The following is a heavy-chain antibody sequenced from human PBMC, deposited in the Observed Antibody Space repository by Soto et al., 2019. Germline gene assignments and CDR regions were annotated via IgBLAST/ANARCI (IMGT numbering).Heavy chain of an antibody. CDR3: AKQLPAAPSHDAFDI. CDR2: ISGSGGST. V-gene: IGHV3-23*01. CDR1: GFTFSSYA. Sequence: EVQLLESGGGLVQPGGSLRLSCSASGFTFSSYAMSWVRQAPGKGLEWVSAISGSGGSTYYADSVKGRFTISRDNSKNTLYLQMNSMRAEDTAVYYCAKQLPAAPSHDAFDIWCQGTMVTVSS. D-gene: IGHD2-2*01. J-gene: IGHJ3*02.